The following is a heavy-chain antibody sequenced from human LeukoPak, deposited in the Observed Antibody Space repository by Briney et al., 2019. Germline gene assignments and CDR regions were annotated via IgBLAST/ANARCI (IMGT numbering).Heavy chain of an antibody. CDR3: AKLFGGGIVPAAVHA. CDR2: IGGSSYTT. CDR1: GFMFSSYA. J-gene: IGHJ5*02. V-gene: IGHV3-23*01. Sequence: GGSLRLSCAASGFMFSSYAMGWVRQAPGKGLEWVSIIGGSSYTTYYANSVKGRFTISRDNSKNTVYLQMNSLRADDTAVYYCAKLFGGGIVPAAVHAWGQGSLVTVSS. D-gene: IGHD2-2*01.